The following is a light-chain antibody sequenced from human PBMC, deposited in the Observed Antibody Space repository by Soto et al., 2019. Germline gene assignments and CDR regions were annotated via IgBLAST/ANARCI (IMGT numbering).Light chain of an antibody. Sequence: HSVLTQPRSVSGSPGQSVTISCTGTSSDVGGYNYVSWYQQHPGKAPKLMIYDVSKRPSGVPDRFSGFKSGNTASLTISGLQAEDEADYSCCSHAGSYIYVFGTGTKVTVL. CDR3: CSHAGSYIYV. J-gene: IGLJ1*01. V-gene: IGLV2-11*01. CDR1: SSDVGGYNY. CDR2: DVS.